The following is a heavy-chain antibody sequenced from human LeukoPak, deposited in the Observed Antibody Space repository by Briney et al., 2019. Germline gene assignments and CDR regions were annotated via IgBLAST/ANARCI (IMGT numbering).Heavy chain of an antibody. CDR1: GFTFINYE. D-gene: IGHD6-19*01. J-gene: IGHJ4*02. CDR3: ARESESSGWYDY. V-gene: IGHV3-43*02. CDR2: ISGDGGST. Sequence: GGSLRLSCAASGFTFINYEMNWVRQAPGKGLEWVSLISGDGGSTFYADSVKGRFTISRDNSKNSLYLQMNSLRSDDTALYYCARESESSGWYDYWGQGTLVTVSS.